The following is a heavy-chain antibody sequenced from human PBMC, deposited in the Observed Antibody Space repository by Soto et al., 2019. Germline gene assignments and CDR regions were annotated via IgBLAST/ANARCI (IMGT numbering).Heavy chain of an antibody. D-gene: IGHD4-17*01. V-gene: IGHV1-24*01. CDR3: ATDLTRRYGDYVGY. J-gene: IGHJ4*02. CDR1: GYTLLKLS. Sequence: ASVKVSCKVSGYTLLKLSLHWVRLAPGKGLEWMGGFDPEDGETISARKFQGRVTMTEDTSTDTAYMELSSLRSEDTAMYYCATDLTRRYGDYVGYWGQGTLVTVSS. CDR2: FDPEDGET.